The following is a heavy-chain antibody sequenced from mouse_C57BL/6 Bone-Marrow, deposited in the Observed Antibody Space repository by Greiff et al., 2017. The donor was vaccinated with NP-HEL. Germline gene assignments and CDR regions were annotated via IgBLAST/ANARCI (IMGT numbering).Heavy chain of an antibody. V-gene: IGHV1-81*01. J-gene: IGHJ1*03. CDR1: GYTFTSYG. CDR2: IYPRSGNT. CDR3: ARFVYDGYYWYFDV. Sequence: QVQLQQSGAELARPGASVKLSCKASGYTFTSYGISWVKQRTGQGLEWIGEIYPRSGNTYYNEKFKGKATLTADKSSSTAYMELRSLTSEDSAVYFCARFVYDGYYWYFDVWGTGTTVTVSS. D-gene: IGHD2-3*01.